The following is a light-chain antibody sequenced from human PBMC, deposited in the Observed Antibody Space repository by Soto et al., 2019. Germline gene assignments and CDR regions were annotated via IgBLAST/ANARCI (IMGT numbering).Light chain of an antibody. CDR2: GAS. CDR1: QTIRSNY. Sequence: ETVLTQSPGTLSLSPGERATLSCRASQTIRSNYLAWYRQTPGQAPRLLIYGASNRATGIADRFSGSGSGTDFTLIRSRLEPEDFALYYCQQYGSSPWTVGQGTKVEIK. J-gene: IGKJ1*01. V-gene: IGKV3-20*01. CDR3: QQYGSSPWT.